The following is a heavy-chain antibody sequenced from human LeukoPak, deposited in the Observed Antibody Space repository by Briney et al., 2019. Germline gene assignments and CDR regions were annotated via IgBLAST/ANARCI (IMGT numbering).Heavy chain of an antibody. Sequence: PSETLSLTCTVSGGSISSGDYYWSWIRQPPGKGLEWIGYIYYSGSTYYNPSLKSRVTISVHTSNNQFSLKLSSVTAADTAVYYCARAGRGPLLDFDYWGQGTLVTVSS. CDR1: GGSISSGDYY. CDR3: ARAGRGPLLDFDY. V-gene: IGHV4-30-4*01. CDR2: IYYSGST. D-gene: IGHD3/OR15-3a*01. J-gene: IGHJ4*02.